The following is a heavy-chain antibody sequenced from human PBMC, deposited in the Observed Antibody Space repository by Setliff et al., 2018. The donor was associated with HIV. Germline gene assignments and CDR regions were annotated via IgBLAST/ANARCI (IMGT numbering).Heavy chain of an antibody. J-gene: IGHJ6*02. V-gene: IGHV1-2*02. D-gene: IGHD1-26*01. CDR1: GYTFTGYY. CDR2: INPNSGGT. CDR3: ARDRWELRTYYYYYGMDV. Sequence: ASVKVSCKASGYTFTGYYMHWVRQAPGQGLEWMGWINPNSGGTNYAQKFQGRVTMTRDTSVSTAYMELSRLRSDDTAVYYCARDRWELRTYYYYYGMDVWGQGTTVTVSS.